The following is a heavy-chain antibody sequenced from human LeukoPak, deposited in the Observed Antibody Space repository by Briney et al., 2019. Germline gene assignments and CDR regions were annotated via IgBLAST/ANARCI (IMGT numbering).Heavy chain of an antibody. CDR3: ARQTYYYVLGD. J-gene: IGHJ4*02. CDR1: GGSFSGYY. Sequence: SETLSLTCAVYGGSFSGYYWSWIRQPPGKGLEWIGEINHSGSTNYNPSLKSRVTISVDTSKNQFSLKLSSVTAADTAVYYCARQTYYYVLGDWGQGTLVTVSS. D-gene: IGHD3-10*02. CDR2: INHSGST. V-gene: IGHV4-34*01.